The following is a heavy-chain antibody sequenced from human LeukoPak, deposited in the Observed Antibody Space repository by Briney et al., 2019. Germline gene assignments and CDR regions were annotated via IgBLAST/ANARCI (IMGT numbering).Heavy chain of an antibody. CDR3: AKETPNTGWFDP. CDR1: GRTFTTYY. J-gene: IGHJ5*02. Sequence: ASVKVSCKASGRTFTTYYVHLVRQAPGQGLEWMGVINPSGDGTNYPQRFQGRVTLTRDTSTSTVYMELTSLRSEDTAMYYCAKETPNTGWFDPWGQGTLVTVSS. D-gene: IGHD1-14*01. V-gene: IGHV1-46*01. CDR2: INPSGDGT.